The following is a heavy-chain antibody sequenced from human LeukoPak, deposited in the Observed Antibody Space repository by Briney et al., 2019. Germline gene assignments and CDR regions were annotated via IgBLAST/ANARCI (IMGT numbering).Heavy chain of an antibody. CDR1: GFTFSSYA. Sequence: GGSLRLSCAASGFTFSSYAMSWVRQSPGKGLVWVSRIKSDGIITSYADSVKGRFTISRDNAKNTLYLQMNSLRAEDTAVYYCARGDYFDYWGQGTLVTVSS. CDR3: ARGDYFDY. CDR2: IKSDGIIT. V-gene: IGHV3-74*01. J-gene: IGHJ4*02.